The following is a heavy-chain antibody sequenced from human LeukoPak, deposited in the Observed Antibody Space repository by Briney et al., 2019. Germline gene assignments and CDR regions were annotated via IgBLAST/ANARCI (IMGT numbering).Heavy chain of an antibody. Sequence: PGGSLRLSCAASGLTFSSYWMHWVRQAPGKGLVWVSRINSDGSSTSYADSVKGRFTISRDNAKNTLYLQMNSLRAEDTAVYYCARRSSGSSPYYFGYWGQGTLVTVSS. CDR2: INSDGSST. J-gene: IGHJ4*02. CDR3: ARRSSGSSPYYFGY. V-gene: IGHV3-74*01. CDR1: GLTFSSYW. D-gene: IGHD1-26*01.